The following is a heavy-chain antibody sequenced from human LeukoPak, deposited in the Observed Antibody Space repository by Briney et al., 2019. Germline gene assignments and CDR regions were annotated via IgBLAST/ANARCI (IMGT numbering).Heavy chain of an antibody. Sequence: GGSLRLSCTVSGFTFSSYWMNWVRQAPGKGLEWVSHISSSSTTIDYADSVKGRFTISRDNAKNSLYLQMNSLRDEDTAVYYCARLTVVTATRSLDYWGQGTLVTVSS. CDR3: ARLTVVTATRSLDY. D-gene: IGHD2-21*02. CDR2: ISSSSTTI. CDR1: GFTFSSYW. V-gene: IGHV3-48*02. J-gene: IGHJ4*02.